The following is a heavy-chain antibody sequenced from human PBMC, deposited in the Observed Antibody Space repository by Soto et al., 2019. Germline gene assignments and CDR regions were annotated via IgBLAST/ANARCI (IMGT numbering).Heavy chain of an antibody. J-gene: IGHJ4*02. D-gene: IGHD6-19*01. Sequence: VQLVESGGGVVQPGRSLRLSCAASGFTFSDYAMHWVRQAPGKGLEWVAVVSHDGRKTHYADSVKGRFTISRDSSKNTVALEMTSLRAEDTAVYYCAKGGRQWLVTSAFNYWGQGALVTVSS. CDR2: VSHDGRKT. CDR3: AKGGRQWLVTSAFNY. CDR1: GFTFSDYA. V-gene: IGHV3-30*18.